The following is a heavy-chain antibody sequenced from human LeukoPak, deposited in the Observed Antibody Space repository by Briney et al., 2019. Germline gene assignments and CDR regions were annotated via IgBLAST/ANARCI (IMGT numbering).Heavy chain of an antibody. CDR2: INHSGST. CDR3: ASDCSSTSCYSSAIDP. J-gene: IGHJ5*02. CDR1: GGSFSGYY. Sequence: PSETLSLTCAVYGGSFSGYYWSWIRQPPGKGLEWIGEINHSGSTNYNPSLKSQVTISVDTSKNQFSLKLSSVTAADTAVFYCASDCSSTSCYSSAIDPWGQGTLVTVSS. D-gene: IGHD2-2*01. V-gene: IGHV4-34*01.